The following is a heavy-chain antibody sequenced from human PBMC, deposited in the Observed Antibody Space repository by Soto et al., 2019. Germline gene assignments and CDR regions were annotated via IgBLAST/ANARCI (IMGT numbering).Heavy chain of an antibody. D-gene: IGHD2-15*01. CDR1: GYTFTRYG. Sequence: AAVKVSCKPSGYTFTRYGISWVRLAPGQAPDWMGWISPYNGNTKYAQDLQGRVTMTTDTSTSTAYMELRSLISDDTAMYYCARFSGRSYNTYYVDYGIDVWGQGTTVTVS. CDR2: ISPYNGNT. V-gene: IGHV1-18*04. CDR3: ARFSGRSYNTYYVDYGIDV. J-gene: IGHJ6*02.